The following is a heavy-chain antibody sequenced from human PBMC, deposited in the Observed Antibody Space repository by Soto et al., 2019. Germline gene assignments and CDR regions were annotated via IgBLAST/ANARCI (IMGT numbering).Heavy chain of an antibody. CDR3: AKGYCSSTSCYSFDY. J-gene: IGHJ4*02. CDR2: ISGSGGST. CDR1: GFTFSSYA. Sequence: GGSLRLSCAASGFTFSSYAMSWVRQAPGKGLEWVSAISGSGGSTYYADSVKGRFTISRDNSKNTLYLQMNSLRAEDTAVYYCAKGYCSSTSCYSFDYWGQGTLVTVSS. D-gene: IGHD2-2*01. V-gene: IGHV3-23*01.